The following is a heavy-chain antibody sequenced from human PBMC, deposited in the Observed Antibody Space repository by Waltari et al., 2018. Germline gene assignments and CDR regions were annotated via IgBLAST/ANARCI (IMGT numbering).Heavy chain of an antibody. CDR3: VMAVSSGYXXDWYFDV. Sequence: EVKLVQSGAEVKKHGEXMKISCKGSAXNFGTXWIGGGRQMPVKGLVWMGIIYPSYSDSRYXPSFQGQFTPSAXNSXTTAXXQXSSLKASXXXIYYXVMAVSSGYXXDWYFDVXGLGTLVTVXS. CDR2: IYPSYSDS. V-gene: IGHV5-51*01. CDR1: AXNFGTXW. D-gene: IGHD3-22*01. J-gene: IGHJ2*01.